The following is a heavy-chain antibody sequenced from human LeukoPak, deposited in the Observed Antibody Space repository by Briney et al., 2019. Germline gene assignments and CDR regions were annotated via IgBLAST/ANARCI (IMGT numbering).Heavy chain of an antibody. CDR2: IIPIFGTA. Sequence: SVKVSCKASGGTFISYAISWVRQAPGQGLEWMGGIIPIFGTANYAQKFQGRVTITADKSTSTAYMELSSLRAEDTAVYYCARDWGSWNPFDYWGQGTLVTVSS. D-gene: IGHD1-1*01. CDR1: GGTFISYA. J-gene: IGHJ4*02. CDR3: ARDWGSWNPFDY. V-gene: IGHV1-69*06.